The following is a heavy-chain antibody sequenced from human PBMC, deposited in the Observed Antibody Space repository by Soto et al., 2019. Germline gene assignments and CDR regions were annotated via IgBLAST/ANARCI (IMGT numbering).Heavy chain of an antibody. Sequence: SVKVSCKASGGTFSSYAISWVRQAPGQGLEWMGGIIPIFGTANYAQKFQGRVTITADESTSTAYMELSSLRSEDTAVYYCARRPEGRVFTYYYGMDVWGQGTTVTVSS. CDR3: ARRPEGRVFTYYYGMDV. CDR1: GGTFSSYA. CDR2: IIPIFGTA. J-gene: IGHJ6*02. V-gene: IGHV1-69*13.